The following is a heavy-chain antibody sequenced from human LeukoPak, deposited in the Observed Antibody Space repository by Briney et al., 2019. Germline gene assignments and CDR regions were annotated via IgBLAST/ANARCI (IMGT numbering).Heavy chain of an antibody. Sequence: KPSETLSLTCTVSGVSISSGVYYWSWIRQHPGKGLEWIGYIYYSGSTYYNPSLKSRVTISVDTSKNQFSLKLSSVTAADTAVYYCVRASVLLWFGELYTFDYWGQGTLVTVSS. CDR3: VRASVLLWFGELYTFDY. J-gene: IGHJ4*02. V-gene: IGHV4-31*03. CDR1: GVSISSGVYY. D-gene: IGHD3-10*01. CDR2: IYYSGST.